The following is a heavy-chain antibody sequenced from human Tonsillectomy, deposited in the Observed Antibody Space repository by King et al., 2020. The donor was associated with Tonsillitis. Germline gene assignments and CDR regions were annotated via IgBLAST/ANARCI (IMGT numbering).Heavy chain of an antibody. Sequence: VQLVESGGGLVKPGGSLRLSCAASGFTFSTYAMTWVRQAPGKGLEWVSVMSGAGARTYHADSVKGRFTISRDNSKNTLYLQMKSLRAEDTDVYNCAKSPYDFWSGGLYYAMDVWGQGTTVTVSS. D-gene: IGHD3-3*01. J-gene: IGHJ6*02. V-gene: IGHV3-23*04. CDR2: MSGAGART. CDR1: GFTFSTYA. CDR3: AKSPYDFWSGGLYYAMDV.